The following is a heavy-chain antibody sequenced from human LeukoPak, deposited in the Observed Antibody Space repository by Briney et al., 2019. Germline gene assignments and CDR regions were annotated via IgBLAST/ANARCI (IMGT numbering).Heavy chain of an antibody. V-gene: IGHV3-48*03. CDR3: ASLWGGDAVTFDY. CDR1: RFTFSSFQ. D-gene: IGHD4-23*01. CDR2: ISSSGTTI. J-gene: IGHJ4*02. Sequence: GGSLRLSCAASRFTFSSFQMNWVRQAPGKGLEWVSYISSSGTTIFYADSVKGRFTISRDNAKNSLYLQMNSLRAEDTAVYYCASLWGGDAVTFDYWGQGTLVTVSS.